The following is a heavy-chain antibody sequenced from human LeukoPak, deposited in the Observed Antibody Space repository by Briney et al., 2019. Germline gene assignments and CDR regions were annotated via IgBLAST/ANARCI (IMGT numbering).Heavy chain of an antibody. Sequence: GGSLRLSCAASGFTFSSYSMNWVRQAPGKGLEWVSSISSSSSYIYYADSVKGRFTISRDNAKNSLYLLMNSLRAEDTAVYYCAVDYYDSSGYYYDWGQGTLVTVSS. CDR1: GFTFSSYS. CDR2: ISSSSSYI. J-gene: IGHJ4*02. CDR3: AVDYYDSSGYYYD. V-gene: IGHV3-21*01. D-gene: IGHD3-22*01.